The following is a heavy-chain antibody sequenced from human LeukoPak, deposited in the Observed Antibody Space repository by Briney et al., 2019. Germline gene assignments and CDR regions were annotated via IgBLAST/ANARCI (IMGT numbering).Heavy chain of an antibody. CDR3: AYRNNFEY. J-gene: IGHJ4*02. D-gene: IGHD1-26*01. CDR1: GFSLSGHW. CDR2: IKAGGSEK. Sequence: GGPLRLSCATSGFSLSGHWMNWVREPPGKGLEWVANIKAGGSEKYYVDSVKGRFTISRDDAKRTVDLQMDNLRTEDTAVYYCAYRNNFEYWGQGTLVTVSS. V-gene: IGHV3-7*05.